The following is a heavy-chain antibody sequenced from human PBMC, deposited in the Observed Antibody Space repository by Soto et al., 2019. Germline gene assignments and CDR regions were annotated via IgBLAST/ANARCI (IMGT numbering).Heavy chain of an antibody. D-gene: IGHD1-1*01. Sequence: GGSLRLSCEASAFPISNYGMAWVRQAPGKGLEWVSAISGRDAYTYYADSVKGRFTISRDNSKNTLYLQMSSLTAEDTALYYCAKVERMTPYTHLRWGQGTLVTVSS. CDR1: AFPISNYG. V-gene: IGHV3-23*01. CDR3: AKVERMTPYTHLR. CDR2: ISGRDAYT. J-gene: IGHJ4*02.